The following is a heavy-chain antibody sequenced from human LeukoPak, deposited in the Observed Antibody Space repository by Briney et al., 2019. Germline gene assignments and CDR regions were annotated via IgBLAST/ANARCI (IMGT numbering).Heavy chain of an antibody. Sequence: QPGGSLRLSCAASGFTFNTYWMHWVRQAPGKGLVWVARVHREGTTTAYADSVKGRFTISRDNAKNTLYLQMTNPRAEDTAVYYCARDSDWILFDYWGRGTLVTVSS. CDR3: ARDSDWILFDY. D-gene: IGHD3/OR15-3a*01. CDR2: VHREGTTT. CDR1: GFTFNTYW. J-gene: IGHJ4*02. V-gene: IGHV3-74*03.